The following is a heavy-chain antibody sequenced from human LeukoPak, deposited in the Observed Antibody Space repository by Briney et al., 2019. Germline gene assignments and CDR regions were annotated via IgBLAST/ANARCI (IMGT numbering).Heavy chain of an antibody. Sequence: PSETLSLTCNFSGVSIDKYWWTWIRQPAGKGLEWIGRIYTTGTTNYNPSLKSRAIMSFDMSKNHFSLRLTSVTAADTAVYYCARGDFWRGDYWGPGTLVTVSS. CDR2: IYTTGTT. V-gene: IGHV4-4*07. CDR3: ARGDFWRGDY. D-gene: IGHD3-3*01. J-gene: IGHJ4*02. CDR1: GVSIDKYW.